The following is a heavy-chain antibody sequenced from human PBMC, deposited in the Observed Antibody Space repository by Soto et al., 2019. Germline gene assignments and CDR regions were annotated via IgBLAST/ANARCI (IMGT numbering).Heavy chain of an antibody. D-gene: IGHD3-9*01. V-gene: IGHV4-59*08. CDR2: MHYSGST. Sequence: SETLSLTCSFSGDSVTSHYLTWIRQSPEKGLEWIGNMHYSGSTYYNPSLKSRVTISVDTSKNQFSLKLSSVTAADTAVYYCARKLRYFDWLDYWGQGTLVTVSS. CDR3: ARKLRYFDWLDY. CDR1: GDSVTSHY. J-gene: IGHJ4*02.